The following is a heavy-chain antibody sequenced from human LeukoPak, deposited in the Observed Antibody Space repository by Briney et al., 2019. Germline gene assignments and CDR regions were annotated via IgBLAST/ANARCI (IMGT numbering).Heavy chain of an antibody. D-gene: IGHD6-25*01. J-gene: IGHJ4*02. Sequence: PSETLSLTCAVYGGSFSGYYWSWIRQPPGKGLEWIGEINHSGSTNYNPSLKSRVTISVDTSKNQFSLKLSSVTAADTAVYYCARSLYSSGSFDYWGQGTLVTVSS. CDR3: ARSLYSSGSFDY. V-gene: IGHV4-34*01. CDR2: INHSGST. CDR1: GGSFSGYY.